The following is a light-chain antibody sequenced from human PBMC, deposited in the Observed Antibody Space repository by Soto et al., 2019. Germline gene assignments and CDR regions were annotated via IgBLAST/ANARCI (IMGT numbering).Light chain of an antibody. V-gene: IGKV3-20*01. J-gene: IGKJ1*01. CDR2: GAS. CDR3: QQYVSSPPWT. Sequence: TLSLSPGERATLSCRASQSVSSSYLAWYQQKPGQAPRLLIYGASSRATGIPDRFSGSGSGTDFTLTISRLEPEDFAVYYCQQYVSSPPWTFGQGTKVDIK. CDR1: QSVSSSY.